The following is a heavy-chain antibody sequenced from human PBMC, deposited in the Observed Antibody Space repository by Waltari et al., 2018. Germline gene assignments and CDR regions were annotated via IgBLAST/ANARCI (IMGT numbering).Heavy chain of an antibody. CDR2: IFHAGFT. CDR1: GYSIDRGYF. Sequence: QVQLQESGPGLVKPSETLSLTCDVSGYSIDRGYFWGWVRQPPGKGLDWIGTIFHAGFTYYTPSRKGGVSMSVDTSKNQFSLNLSSVTAADTAVYYCARAPGVAAAAYFDYWGQGILVTVSS. D-gene: IGHD6-13*01. V-gene: IGHV4-38-2*01. J-gene: IGHJ4*02. CDR3: ARAPGVAAAAYFDY.